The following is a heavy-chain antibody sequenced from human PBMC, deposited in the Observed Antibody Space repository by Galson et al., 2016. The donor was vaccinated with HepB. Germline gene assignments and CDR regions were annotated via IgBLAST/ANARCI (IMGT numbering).Heavy chain of an antibody. J-gene: IGHJ6*04. CDR1: RLTFSNYG. CDR3: AKDRKVGYYYHFGMDV. V-gene: IGHV3-30*18. Sequence: SLRLSCAASRLTFSNYGMHWVRQAPGKGLEWVAIISHDGNNKYYADSVKGRFTVSRDNSKQTLYLQPNSLRPEDTAVYYCAKDRKVGYYYHFGMDVWGKGTTVTVSS. D-gene: IGHD1-14*01. CDR2: ISHDGNNK.